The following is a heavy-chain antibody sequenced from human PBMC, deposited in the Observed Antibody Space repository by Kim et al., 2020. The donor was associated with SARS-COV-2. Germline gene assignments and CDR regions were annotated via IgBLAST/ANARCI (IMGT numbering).Heavy chain of an antibody. Sequence: SETLSLTCAVYGGSFSGYYWSWIRQPTGKGLEWIGEINHSGSTNYNPSLKSRVTISVDTSKNQFSLKLSSVTAADTAVYYCARAYGMDVWGQGTTVTVSS. V-gene: IGHV4-34*01. J-gene: IGHJ6*02. CDR1: GGSFSGYY. CDR2: INHSGST. CDR3: ARAYGMDV.